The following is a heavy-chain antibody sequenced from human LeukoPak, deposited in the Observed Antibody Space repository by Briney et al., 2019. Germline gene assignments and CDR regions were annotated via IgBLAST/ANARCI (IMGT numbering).Heavy chain of an antibody. CDR2: IYYSGST. CDR3: AREKTAGYSSSWDANYFDY. CDR1: VGSISSGCYY. V-gene: IGHV4-31*03. D-gene: IGHD6-13*01. Sequence: PSETLSLTCTVSVGSISSGCYYWSWIRQHPGKGLEWIGYIYYSGSTYYNPSLKSRVTISVDTSRNQFSLKLSSVTAADTAVYYCAREKTAGYSSSWDANYFDYWGQGTLVTVSS. J-gene: IGHJ4*02.